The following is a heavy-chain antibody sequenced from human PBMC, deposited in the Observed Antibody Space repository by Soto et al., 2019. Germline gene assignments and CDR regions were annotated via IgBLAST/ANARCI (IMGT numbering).Heavy chain of an antibody. V-gene: IGHV1-69*17. D-gene: IGHD3-22*01. J-gene: IGHJ6*03. CDR2: VITIYDVP. CDR1: GGDFTTYV. CDR3: AVGYYTYDSSGCPGNFYNMVV. Sequence: QVQLLQSGAEVKKPGSSVKVSCKTSGGDFTTYVLSWVRQAPGQGLEWMGGVITIYDVPHVPQKFQGRVTLTAEKSTSSGYMELSGLKSEDTAVYFCAVGYYTYDSSGCPGNFYNMVVWGQGTTVTVSS.